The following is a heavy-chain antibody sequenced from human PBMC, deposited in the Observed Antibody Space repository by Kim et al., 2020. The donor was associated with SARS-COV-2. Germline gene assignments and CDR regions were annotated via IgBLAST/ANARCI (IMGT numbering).Heavy chain of an antibody. Sequence: GGSLRLSCAASGFTFSSYEMNWVRQAPGKGLEWVSYISSSGSTIYYADSVKGRFTISRDNAKNSLYLQMNSLRAEDTAVYYCARVGWGSGSDWFDPWGQGTLVTVSS. CDR1: GFTFSSYE. V-gene: IGHV3-48*03. CDR2: ISSSGSTI. CDR3: ARVGWGSGSDWFDP. J-gene: IGHJ5*02. D-gene: IGHD3-10*01.